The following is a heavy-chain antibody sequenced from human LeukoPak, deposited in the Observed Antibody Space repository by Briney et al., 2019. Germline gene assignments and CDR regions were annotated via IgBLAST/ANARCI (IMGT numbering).Heavy chain of an antibody. CDR1: GFTFSSYG. D-gene: IGHD5-18*01. CDR2: IWYDGSNK. V-gene: IGHV3-33*06. Sequence: PGGSLRLSCAASGFTFSSYGMHWVRQAPGKGLEWVAVIWYDGSNKYYADSVKGRFTISRDNSKNTLYLQMNSLRAEDTAVYYCAKDPLRTAMDYYYYGMDVWGQGTTVTVSS. J-gene: IGHJ6*02. CDR3: AKDPLRTAMDYYYYGMDV.